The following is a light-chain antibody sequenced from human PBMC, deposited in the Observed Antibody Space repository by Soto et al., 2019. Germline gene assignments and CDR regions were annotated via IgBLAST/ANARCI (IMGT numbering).Light chain of an antibody. CDR3: QQYSNWPRT. CDR2: TAS. V-gene: IGKV3-15*01. Sequence: EIVMTQSPATLSVSPGERATLSCRASLSVSDYLAWYQQTPGQPPRLLIYTASTRATGIPARFSGSGSGTEFTLTISSLQSEDFAVYYCQQYSNWPRTFGQGTRVEIK. CDR1: LSVSDY. J-gene: IGKJ1*01.